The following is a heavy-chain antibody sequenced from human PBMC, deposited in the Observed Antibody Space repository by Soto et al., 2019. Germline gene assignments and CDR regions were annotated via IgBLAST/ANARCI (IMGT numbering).Heavy chain of an antibody. V-gene: IGHV1-58*01. CDR3: AADQGYYDSSGYNFDY. CDR2: IVVGSGNT. J-gene: IGHJ4*02. CDR1: GFTFTSSA. Sequence: SVKVSCKASGFTFTSSAVQWVRQARGQRLEWIGWIVVGSGNTNYAQKFQERVTITRDMSTSTAYMELSSLRSEDTAVYYCAADQGYYDSSGYNFDYWGQGTLVTVSS. D-gene: IGHD3-22*01.